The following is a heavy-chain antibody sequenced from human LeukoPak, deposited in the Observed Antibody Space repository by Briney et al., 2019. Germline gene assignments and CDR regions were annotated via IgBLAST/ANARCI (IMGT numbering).Heavy chain of an antibody. J-gene: IGHJ6*04. CDR3: ARALAGTDGMDV. Sequence: SETLSLTCAVYGGSFSGYYWSWIRQPPGKGLEWIGEINHSGSTNYNPSLKSRVTISVDTSKNQFSLKLSSVTAADTAVYYCARALAGTDGMDVWGKGTTVTVSS. V-gene: IGHV4-34*01. CDR1: GGSFSGYY. CDR2: INHSGST. D-gene: IGHD6-19*01.